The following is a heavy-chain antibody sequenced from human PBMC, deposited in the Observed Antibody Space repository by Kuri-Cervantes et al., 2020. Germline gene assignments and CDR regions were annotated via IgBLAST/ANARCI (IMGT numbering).Heavy chain of an antibody. D-gene: IGHD3-9*01. CDR2: ISYDGSNK. CDR1: GFTFSSHA. J-gene: IGHJ4*02. Sequence: GESLEIFCAASGFTFSSHAMHWVRQAPGKGLEWVAVISYDGSNKYYADSVKGRFTISRDNSKHPLYLQMNSLRAEYTAVYYCARAGFTDCFDYWGQGTLVTVSS. V-gene: IGHV3-30-3*01. CDR3: ARAGFTDCFDY.